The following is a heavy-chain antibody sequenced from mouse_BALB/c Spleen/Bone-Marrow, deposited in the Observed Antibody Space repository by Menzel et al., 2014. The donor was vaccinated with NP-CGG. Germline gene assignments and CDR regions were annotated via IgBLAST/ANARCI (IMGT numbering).Heavy chain of an antibody. V-gene: IGHV5-6*02. J-gene: IGHJ2*01. D-gene: IGHD2-4*01. CDR1: GFTFSSYG. Sequence: EVKLVESGGDLVEPGGSLKLSCAASGFTFSSYGMSWVRQTPDKRLEWVATISSGGSYTYYPDSVKGRFTISRDNAKNTLYLQMSSLMSEDTAMYYCARQTYYDYDGYFDYWGQGTTLTVSS. CDR2: ISSGGSYT. CDR3: ARQTYYDYDGYFDY.